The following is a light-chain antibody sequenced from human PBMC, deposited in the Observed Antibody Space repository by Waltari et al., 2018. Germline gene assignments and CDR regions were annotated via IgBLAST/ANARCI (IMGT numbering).Light chain of an antibody. V-gene: IGLV2-14*01. J-gene: IGLJ3*02. CDR3: NSFTRDNTWV. CDR2: DVN. Sequence: QSALTQPASVSGSPGQSITISCSGTSSDVGSYNHVSWFQQHPDKAPKLIIYDVNRWPSGVSDRVSGSKSGNTASLTISGLQAEDEADYFCNSFTRDNTWVFGGGTKVTVL. CDR1: SSDVGSYNH.